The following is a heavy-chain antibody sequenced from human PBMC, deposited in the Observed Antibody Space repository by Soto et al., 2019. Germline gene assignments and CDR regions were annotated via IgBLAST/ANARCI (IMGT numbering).Heavy chain of an antibody. D-gene: IGHD1-7*01. Sequence: GAPVKVSCKVSGYTLTELSMHWVRQAPGKGLEWMGGFDPEDGETIYAQKFQGRVTMTEDTSTDTAYMELSSLRSEDTAVYYCATVGGTTHYYYYGMDVWGQGTKVTV. CDR2: FDPEDGET. CDR1: GYTLTELS. J-gene: IGHJ6*02. V-gene: IGHV1-24*01. CDR3: ATVGGTTHYYYYGMDV.